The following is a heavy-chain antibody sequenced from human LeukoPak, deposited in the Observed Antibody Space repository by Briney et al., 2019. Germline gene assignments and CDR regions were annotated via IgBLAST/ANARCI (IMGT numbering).Heavy chain of an antibody. J-gene: IGHJ4*02. CDR1: GYTFTSYY. D-gene: IGHD3-9*01. CDR3: ATPFLTGYYKGYFDY. CDR2: INPSGGST. Sequence: ASVKVSCKASGYTFTSYYMHWVRQAPGQGLEWMGIINPSGGSTSYAQKFQGRVTMTRDTSTSTVYMELSSLRSEDTAVYYCATPFLTGYYKGYFDYWGQGTLVTVSS. V-gene: IGHV1-46*01.